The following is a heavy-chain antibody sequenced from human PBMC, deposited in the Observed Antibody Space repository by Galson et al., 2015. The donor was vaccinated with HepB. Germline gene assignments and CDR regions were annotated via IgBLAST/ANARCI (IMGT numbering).Heavy chain of an antibody. CDR1: GFTFSSYG. D-gene: IGHD2-2*02. J-gene: IGHJ4*02. CDR2: ITGPGCDI. Sequence: SLRLSCAASGFTFSSYGMSWVRQAPGKGLEWVSGITGPGCDIYYADAVRGRFTISRDNSANTLDLQMNSLRVEDTAVYYCARGIVVVPDAIGACFDSWGQGTLVSVSS. V-gene: IGHV3-23*01. CDR3: ARGIVVVPDAIGACFDS.